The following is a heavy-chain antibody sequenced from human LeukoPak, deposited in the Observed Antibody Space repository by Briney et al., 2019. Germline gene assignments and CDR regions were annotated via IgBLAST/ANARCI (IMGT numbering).Heavy chain of an antibody. CDR2: IYHSGST. CDR3: ARERGIAAAEDY. D-gene: IGHD6-13*01. Sequence: PSETLSLTCAVSGYSISSGYYWGWTRQPPGKGLEWIGSIYHSGSTYYNPSLKSRVTISVDTSKNQFSLKLSSVTAADTAVYYCARERGIAAAEDYWAQGTLVSVPS. V-gene: IGHV4-38-2*02. CDR1: GYSISSGYY. J-gene: IGHJ4*02.